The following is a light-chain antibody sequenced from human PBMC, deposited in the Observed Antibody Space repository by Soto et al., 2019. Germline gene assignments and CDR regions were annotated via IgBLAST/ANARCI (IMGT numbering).Light chain of an antibody. CDR2: DVS. Sequence: QSALTQPRSVYGSPGQSVTISCTGTSSVVGAYTYVSWYQQHPGKAPKLMIYDVSKRPSGIPDRFSGFKSGNTASLTISGLQAEDEADYYCCSYAGSYTYVFGTGTKVTVL. V-gene: IGLV2-11*01. CDR3: CSYAGSYTYV. J-gene: IGLJ1*01. CDR1: SSVVGAYTY.